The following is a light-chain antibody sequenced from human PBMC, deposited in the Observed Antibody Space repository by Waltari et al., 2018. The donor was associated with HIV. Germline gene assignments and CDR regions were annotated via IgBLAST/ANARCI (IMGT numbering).Light chain of an antibody. CDR1: RSNIGSNP. CDR3: AAWDDSLNGYV. V-gene: IGLV1-44*01. Sequence: QSVLTQPPSASGTPGQRVTISCSGSRSNIGSNPVNWYQQLPGAAPKLLIYNNNRRPSGVPDRFSGSKSGTSASLAISGLQSEDEADYYCAAWDDSLNGYVFGTETKVTVL. J-gene: IGLJ1*01. CDR2: NNN.